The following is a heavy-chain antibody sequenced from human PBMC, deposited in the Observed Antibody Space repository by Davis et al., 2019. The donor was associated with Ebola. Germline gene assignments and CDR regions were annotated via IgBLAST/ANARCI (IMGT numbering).Heavy chain of an antibody. CDR3: ARGTGDFWSGQDWYFDL. V-gene: IGHV3-21*01. D-gene: IGHD3-3*01. CDR1: GFTFSSYS. Sequence: GESLKISCAASGFTFSSYSMNWVRQAPGTGLEWVSSITSSSSYIYYADSVEGRFTISRDNAKNSLYLQMNSLRAEDTAVYYCARGTGDFWSGQDWYFDLWGRGTLVTVSS. CDR2: ITSSSSYI. J-gene: IGHJ2*01.